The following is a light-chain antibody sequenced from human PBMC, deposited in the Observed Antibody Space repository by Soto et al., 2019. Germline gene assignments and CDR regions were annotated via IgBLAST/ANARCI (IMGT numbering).Light chain of an antibody. J-gene: IGKJ4*02. CDR1: QSVSTY. CDR3: QQIKSYPIT. Sequence: EIVLTQSPGTLSLSPGERATLSCRASQSVSTYLGWYQQKPGQAPRLLIYDASTRATGISARFSGSGSGTDFTLTISSLEPEDFAVYYCQQIKSYPITFGGGTKVEIK. CDR2: DAS. V-gene: IGKV3-11*01.